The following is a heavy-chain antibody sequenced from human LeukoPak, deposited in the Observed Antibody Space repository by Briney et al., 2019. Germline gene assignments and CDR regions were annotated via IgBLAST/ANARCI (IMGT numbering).Heavy chain of an antibody. D-gene: IGHD3-10*01. V-gene: IGHV4-39*01. CDR1: GGSISSSSYY. Sequence: SETLSLTCTVSGGSISSSSYYWGWIRQPPGKGLEWIGSIYYSGSTYYNPSLKSRVTISVDTSKNQFSLKLSSVTAADTAVYYCARAPRITMVRGVIRNYYYYYMDVWGKGTTVTVSS. CDR2: IYYSGST. CDR3: ARAPRITMVRGVIRNYYYYYMDV. J-gene: IGHJ6*03.